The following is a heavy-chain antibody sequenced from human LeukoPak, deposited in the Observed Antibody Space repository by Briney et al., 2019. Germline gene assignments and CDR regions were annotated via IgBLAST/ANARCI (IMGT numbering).Heavy chain of an antibody. V-gene: IGHV4-4*07. D-gene: IGHD5-18*01. Sequence: PSETLSLTCTVSGGSISSYYWSWIRQPAGKGLEWIGRIYTSGSTNYNPSLKSRVTISVDTSKNQFSLKLSSVTAADTAVYYCARVRMDTAMGPYYYYYMDVWGKGTTVTISS. CDR1: GGSISSYY. CDR2: IYTSGST. CDR3: ARVRMDTAMGPYYYYYMDV. J-gene: IGHJ6*03.